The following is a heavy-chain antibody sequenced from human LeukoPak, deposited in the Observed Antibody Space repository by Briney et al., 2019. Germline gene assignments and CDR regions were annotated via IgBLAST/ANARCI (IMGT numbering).Heavy chain of an antibody. Sequence: GGSLRLSCAASGFTVNTDHMSWVRQAPGKGLEWLGRIRSKTDGETIDYAAPVKGRFTISRDDSETTLYLQMNSLKPEDTGVYYCTTNTVTKDGLDVWGQGTTVTVSS. CDR1: GFTVNTDH. CDR2: IRSKTDGETI. CDR3: TTNTVTKDGLDV. D-gene: IGHD4-17*01. J-gene: IGHJ6*02. V-gene: IGHV3-15*01.